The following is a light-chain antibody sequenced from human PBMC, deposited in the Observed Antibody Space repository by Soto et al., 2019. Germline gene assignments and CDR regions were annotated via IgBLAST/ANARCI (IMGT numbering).Light chain of an antibody. CDR2: DNN. CDR3: GTWDSSLSAVV. Sequence: QSVLTQSPSGSAAPGQKVTISCSGSSSNLGINYVSWYQQLPGTAPKLLIYDNNKRPSGIPDRFSGSKSGTSATLGITGLQTGDEADYYCGTWDSSLSAVVFGGGTKLTVL. J-gene: IGLJ2*01. V-gene: IGLV1-51*01. CDR1: SSNLGINY.